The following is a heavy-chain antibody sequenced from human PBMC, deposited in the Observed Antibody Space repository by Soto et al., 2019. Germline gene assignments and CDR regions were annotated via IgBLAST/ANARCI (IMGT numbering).Heavy chain of an antibody. CDR1: GYTFTGYY. CDR2: INPNSGGT. J-gene: IGHJ4*02. V-gene: IGHV1-2*02. D-gene: IGHD3-16*02. CDR3: ARASRIMITFGGVIGPGY. Sequence: ASVKVSCKASGYTFTGYYMHWVRQAPGQGLEWMGWINPNSGGTNYAQKFQGRVTMTRDTSISTAYMELSRLRSDDTAVYYCARASRIMITFGGVIGPGYWGQGTQVTVSS.